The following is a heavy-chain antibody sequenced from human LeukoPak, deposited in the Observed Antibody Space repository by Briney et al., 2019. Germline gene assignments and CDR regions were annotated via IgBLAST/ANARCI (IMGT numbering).Heavy chain of an antibody. Sequence: SVKVSCKASGGTFSSYAIIWVRQAPGQGLEWMGRIIPILGIANYAQKFQGRVTITADKSTSTAYMELSSLRSEDTAVYYCARDLNYGISSSDPTIDYWGQGTLVTVSS. CDR1: GGTFSSYA. J-gene: IGHJ4*02. V-gene: IGHV1-69*04. CDR3: ARDLNYGISSSDPTIDY. D-gene: IGHD4-17*01. CDR2: IIPILGIA.